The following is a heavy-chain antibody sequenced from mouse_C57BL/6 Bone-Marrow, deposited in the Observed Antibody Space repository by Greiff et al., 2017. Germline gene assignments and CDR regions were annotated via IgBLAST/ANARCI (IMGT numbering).Heavy chain of an antibody. CDR2: IDPSDSYT. D-gene: IGHD1-1*01. CDR3: ARDYYGSSFWFAY. CDR1: GYTFTSYW. Sequence: QVQLQQSGAELVRPGTSVKLSCKASGYTFTSYWMHWVKQRPGQGLEWIGVIDPSDSYTNYNQKFKGKSTLTVDKSSSTAYMQLSSLTSEDSAVYYCARDYYGSSFWFAYWGQGTLVTVSA. J-gene: IGHJ3*01. V-gene: IGHV1-59*01.